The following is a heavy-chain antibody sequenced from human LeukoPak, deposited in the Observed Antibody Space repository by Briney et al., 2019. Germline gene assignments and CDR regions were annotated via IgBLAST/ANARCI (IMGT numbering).Heavy chain of an antibody. CDR2: ISSNGDNT. CDR1: GFTFSTYV. V-gene: IGHV3-64D*06. Sequence: GGSLRLSCSVSGFTFSTYVMHWVRQSPGKGLEYVSAISSNGDNTYYADSVKGRFTISRDNSKNTLYLQMSSLRADDTAVYYCVRGTGYWGQGTLVTVSS. CDR3: VRGTGY. J-gene: IGHJ4*02.